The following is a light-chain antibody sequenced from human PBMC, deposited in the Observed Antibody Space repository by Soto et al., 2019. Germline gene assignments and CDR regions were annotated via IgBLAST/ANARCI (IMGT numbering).Light chain of an antibody. J-gene: IGKJ2*01. Sequence: EIVLTQSPGTLSLSPGERATLSCRASQSVSSSYLAWYQQKPGQAPRLLIYGASSRATGIPDRFSGSGYGTHFTLTISSLELEDCAVYYCQQYGSSPLYTVGQGPKLEIK. CDR2: GAS. CDR1: QSVSSSY. CDR3: QQYGSSPLYT. V-gene: IGKV3-20*01.